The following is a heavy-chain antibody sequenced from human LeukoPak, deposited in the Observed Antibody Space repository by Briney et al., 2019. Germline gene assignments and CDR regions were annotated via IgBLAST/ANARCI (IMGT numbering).Heavy chain of an antibody. D-gene: IGHD3-10*01. J-gene: IGHJ6*02. CDR1: GYSFTGYF. V-gene: IGHV1-2*02. Sequence: ASVKVSCKTSGYSFTGYFMPWVRQAPGQGVEWMGWINPNSGDTKYAQRFRGRVTMTRDTSINTAYMELRRLTSDDTAVYYCARVPSMIRGVVNYGMDVWGQGTTVTVSS. CDR3: ARVPSMIRGVVNYGMDV. CDR2: INPNSGDT.